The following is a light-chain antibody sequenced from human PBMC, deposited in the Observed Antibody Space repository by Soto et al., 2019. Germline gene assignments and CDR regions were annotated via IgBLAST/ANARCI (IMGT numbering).Light chain of an antibody. J-gene: IGKJ1*01. Sequence: EVVMTQSPATLSVSPGEGVTLSCRASQGIGDTLAWYQHKPGQTPRLLIYDTSTRATGIPDRFSGSGSGTDFTLTISRLEPEDFAVYYCQQYNNWPRTFGQGTKVDIK. CDR3: QQYNNWPRT. CDR1: QGIGDT. V-gene: IGKV3D-15*01. CDR2: DTS.